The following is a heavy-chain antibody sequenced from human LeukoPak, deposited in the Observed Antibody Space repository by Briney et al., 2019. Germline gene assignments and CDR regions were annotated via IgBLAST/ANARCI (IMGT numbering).Heavy chain of an antibody. CDR1: GYTFTSYG. CDR3: ASGAHTGYSSGWYYNYYYGMDV. V-gene: IGHV1-69*13. J-gene: IGHJ6*02. D-gene: IGHD6-19*01. Sequence: SVKVSCKASGYTFTSYGISWVRQAPGQGLEWMGGIIPIFGTANYAQKFQGRVTITADESTSTAYMELSSLRSEDTAVCYCASGAHTGYSSGWYYNYYYGMDVWGQGTTVTVSS. CDR2: IIPIFGTA.